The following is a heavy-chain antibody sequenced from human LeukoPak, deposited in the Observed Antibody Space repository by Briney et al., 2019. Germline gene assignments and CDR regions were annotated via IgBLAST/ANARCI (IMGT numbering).Heavy chain of an antibody. Sequence: GGSLRLSCAASGFTFSSYGMHWVRQAPGKGLEWVAFIRYDGSNKYYADSVKGRFTISRDNSKNTLYLQMNSLRAEDTAVYYCAKDRGSSWPEYFQHWGQGTLVTVSS. CDR1: GFTFSSYG. D-gene: IGHD6-13*01. V-gene: IGHV3-30*02. CDR2: IRYDGSNK. J-gene: IGHJ1*01. CDR3: AKDRGSSWPEYFQH.